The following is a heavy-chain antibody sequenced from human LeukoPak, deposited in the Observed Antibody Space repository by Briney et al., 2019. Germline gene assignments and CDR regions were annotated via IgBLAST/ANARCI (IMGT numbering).Heavy chain of an antibody. CDR2: INHSGST. CDR3: ARGAVVVANLEYYYYGMDV. V-gene: IGHV4-34*01. J-gene: IGHJ6*02. CDR1: GGSFSGYY. Sequence: PSETLSLTCAVYGGSFSGYYWSWIRQPPGKGLEWIGEINHSGSTNYNPSLKSRVTISVDTSKNQFSLKLSSVTAADTAVYYCARGAVVVANLEYYYYGMDVWGQGTTVTVSS. D-gene: IGHD2-15*01.